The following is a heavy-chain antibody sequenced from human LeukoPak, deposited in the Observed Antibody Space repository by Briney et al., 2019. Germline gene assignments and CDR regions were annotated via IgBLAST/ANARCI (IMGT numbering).Heavy chain of an antibody. CDR3: ARHNADYDILTGYSHFHYYFDY. D-gene: IGHD3-9*01. CDR2: IYYSGST. J-gene: IGHJ4*02. CDR1: GGSISSFY. Sequence: SETLSLTCTVSGGSISSFYWSWIRQPPGKGLEWIGYIYYSGSTTYNPSLKSRVTISVDTSKNQFSLNLSSVTAADTAVYYCARHNADYDILTGYSHFHYYFDYWGQGTLVTVSS. V-gene: IGHV4-59*08.